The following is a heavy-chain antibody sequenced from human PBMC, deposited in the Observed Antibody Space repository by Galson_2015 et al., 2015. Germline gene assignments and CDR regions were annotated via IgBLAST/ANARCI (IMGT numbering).Heavy chain of an antibody. CDR2: INPSGGST. V-gene: IGHV1-46*01. J-gene: IGHJ3*02. CDR3: ARDSHPHYYGNDAFDI. CDR1: GYTFTSYY. D-gene: IGHD3-10*01. Sequence: SVKVSCKASGYTFTSYYMHWVRQAPGQGLEWMGIINPSGGSTSYAQKFQGRVTMTRDTSTSTVYMELSSLRSEDTAVYYCARDSHPHYYGNDAFDIWGQGTMVTVSS.